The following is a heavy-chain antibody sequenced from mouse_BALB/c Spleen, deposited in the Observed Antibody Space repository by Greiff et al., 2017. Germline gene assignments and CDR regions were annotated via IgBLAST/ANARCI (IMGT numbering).Heavy chain of an antibody. D-gene: IGHD1-1*01. J-gene: IGHJ1*01. Sequence: DVQLQESGGGLVQPGGSMKLSCVASGFTFSNYWMNWVRQSPEKGLEWVAEIRLKSNNYATHYAESVKGRFTISRDDSKSSVYLQMNNLRAEDTGIYYCTRPYYYGSSDYWYFDVWGAGTTVTVSS. V-gene: IGHV6-6*02. CDR3: TRPYYYGSSDYWYFDV. CDR2: IRLKSNNYAT. CDR1: GFTFSNYW.